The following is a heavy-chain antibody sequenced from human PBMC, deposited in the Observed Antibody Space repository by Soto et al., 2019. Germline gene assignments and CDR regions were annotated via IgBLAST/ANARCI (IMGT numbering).Heavy chain of an antibody. D-gene: IGHD6-13*01. V-gene: IGHV3-15*07. CDR3: TTGKQQLVHRLYGMDV. J-gene: IGHJ6*02. CDR1: GFTFSNAW. Sequence: EVQLVESGGGLVKPGGSLRLSCAASGFTFSNAWMNWVRQAPGKGLEWVGRIKSKTDGGTTDYAAPAKGRFTISRDDSKNTLYLQMNSLKTEDTAVYYCTTGKQQLVHRLYGMDVWGQGTTVTVSS. CDR2: IKSKTDGGTT.